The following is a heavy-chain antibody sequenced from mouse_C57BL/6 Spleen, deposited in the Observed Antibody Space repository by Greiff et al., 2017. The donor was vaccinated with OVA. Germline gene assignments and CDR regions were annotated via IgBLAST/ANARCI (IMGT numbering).Heavy chain of an antibody. J-gene: IGHJ2*01. CDR2: INPNNGGT. Sequence: FQLQQSGPELVKPGASVKMSCKASGYTFTDYNMHWVKQSHGKSLEWIGYINPNNGGTSYNQKFKGKATLTVNKSSSTAYMELGSLTSEDSAVYYCARGFYYYGTDYWGQGTTLTVSS. CDR3: ARGFYYYGTDY. D-gene: IGHD1-1*01. CDR1: GYTFTDYN. V-gene: IGHV1-22*01.